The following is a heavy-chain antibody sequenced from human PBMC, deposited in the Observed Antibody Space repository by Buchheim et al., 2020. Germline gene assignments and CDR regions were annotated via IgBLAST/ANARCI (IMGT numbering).Heavy chain of an antibody. Sequence: QVQLVESGGALVKPGGSLRLSCAASGFTFSDYYMSWIRQAPGKGLEWVSYISSSSTFTNYVDSVKGRLTISRDNAKSSLYLQMNSLRAEDTAVYFCARDSLQDSGDLDGFDIWGQGT. J-gene: IGHJ3*02. D-gene: IGHD4-17*01. CDR3: ARDSLQDSGDLDGFDI. V-gene: IGHV3-11*05. CDR1: GFTFSDYY. CDR2: ISSSSTFT.